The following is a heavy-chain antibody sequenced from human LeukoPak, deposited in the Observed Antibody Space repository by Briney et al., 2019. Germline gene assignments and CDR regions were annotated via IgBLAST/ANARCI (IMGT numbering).Heavy chain of an antibody. CDR2: ISDSGST. Sequence: PSETLSLTCTVSGGSIRGYSWSWLRQPPGKGLEWIGYISDSGSTYYNPSLKTRITISLDTSKNQFSLKLSSATAADTAVYYCARWGRPNFDYWGQGTLVTVSS. V-gene: IGHV4-59*01. CDR1: GGSIRGYS. J-gene: IGHJ4*02. D-gene: IGHD7-27*01. CDR3: ARWGRPNFDY.